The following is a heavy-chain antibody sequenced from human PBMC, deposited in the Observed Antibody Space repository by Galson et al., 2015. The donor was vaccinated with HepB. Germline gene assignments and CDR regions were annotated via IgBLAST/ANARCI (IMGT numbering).Heavy chain of an antibody. J-gene: IGHJ5*02. CDR2: ISAYNGNT. D-gene: IGHD3-3*01. CDR3: ARDGYYDFWSGFDWFDP. V-gene: IGHV1-18*04. Sequence: SVKVSCKASGYTFTSYGISWVRQAPGQGLEWMGWISAYNGNTNYAQKLQGRVTMTTDTSTSTAYMELRSLRSDDTAVYYCARDGYYDFWSGFDWFDPWGQGTLVTVSS. CDR1: GYTFTSYG.